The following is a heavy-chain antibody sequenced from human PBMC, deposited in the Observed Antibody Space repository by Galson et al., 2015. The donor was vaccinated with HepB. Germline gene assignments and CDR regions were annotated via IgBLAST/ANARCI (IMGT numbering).Heavy chain of an antibody. V-gene: IGHV3-33*01. Sequence: SLRLSCAASGFTFSSYAMHWVRQAPGKGLEWVAVIWYDGSNKYYADSVKGRFTISRDNSKNTLYLQMNSLRAEDTAVYYCARDGNSGWYPIYYFDYWGQGTLVTVSS. D-gene: IGHD6-19*01. CDR3: ARDGNSGWYPIYYFDY. CDR2: IWYDGSNK. J-gene: IGHJ4*02. CDR1: GFTFSSYA.